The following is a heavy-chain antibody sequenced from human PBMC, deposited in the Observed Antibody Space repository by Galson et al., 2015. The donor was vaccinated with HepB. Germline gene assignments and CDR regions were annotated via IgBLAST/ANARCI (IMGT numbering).Heavy chain of an antibody. V-gene: IGHV4-39*02. J-gene: IGHJ6*02. CDR3: ARATTETLTYGMDV. Sequence: SETLSLTCTVSGDSLSSSNSFWVWVRQPPGKGLEWIASIYYTGNTYYNPSLKSRVTISVDASKIHFSLKLSSVTAADTAVYYCARATTETLTYGMDVWGQGTTVTVSS. CDR1: GDSLSSSNSF. D-gene: IGHD1-1*01. CDR2: IYYTGNT.